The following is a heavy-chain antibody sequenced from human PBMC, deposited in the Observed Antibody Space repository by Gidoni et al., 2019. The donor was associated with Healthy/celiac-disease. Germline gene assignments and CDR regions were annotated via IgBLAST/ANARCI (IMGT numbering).Heavy chain of an antibody. CDR1: GFTFSSYA. D-gene: IGHD2-2*01. J-gene: IGHJ4*02. V-gene: IGHV3-30-3*01. CDR3: ASLSIVVVPAAADYFDY. CDR2: ISYDGSNK. Sequence: QVQLVESGGGVVQPGRSLRLSCAASGFTFSSYAMHWVRQAPGKGLEWVAVISYDGSNKYYADSVKGRFTISRDNSKNTLYLQMNSLRAEDTAVYYCASLSIVVVPAAADYFDYWGQGTLVTVSS.